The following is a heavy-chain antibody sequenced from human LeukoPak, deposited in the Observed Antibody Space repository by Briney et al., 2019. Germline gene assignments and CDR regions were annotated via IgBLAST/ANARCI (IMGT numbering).Heavy chain of an antibody. CDR1: GYTFTSYA. J-gene: IGHJ4*02. CDR3: ARAKEYYYDSSGSYAAGY. Sequence: ASVKVSCKASGYTFTSYAISWVRQAPGQGLEWMGGIIPIFGTANYAQKFQGRVTITADESTSTAYMELSSLRSEDTAVYYCARAKEYYYDSSGSYAAGYWGQGTLVTVSS. V-gene: IGHV1-69*13. CDR2: IIPIFGTA. D-gene: IGHD3-22*01.